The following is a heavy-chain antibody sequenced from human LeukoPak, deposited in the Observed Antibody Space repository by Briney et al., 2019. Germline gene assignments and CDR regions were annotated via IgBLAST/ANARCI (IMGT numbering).Heavy chain of an antibody. CDR1: GFTFSRYA. V-gene: IGHV3-64D*06. CDR3: VKDRYRSGWYGYFDL. D-gene: IGHD6-19*01. Sequence: GGPLSLLCSPSGFTFSRYAMHWFRQAPGKGLEYVSSISSYGGSTQYEDSVKGRFNISRDNSKNTLYLQVSSLRADDAAVYYCVKDRYRSGWYGYFDLWGRGTLVTVSS. CDR2: ISSYGGST. J-gene: IGHJ2*01.